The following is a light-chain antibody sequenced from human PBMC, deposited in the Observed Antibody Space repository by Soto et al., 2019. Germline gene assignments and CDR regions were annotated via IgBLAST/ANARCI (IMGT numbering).Light chain of an antibody. CDR3: QQYNNWPLT. J-gene: IGKJ5*01. CDR1: QSVSSN. V-gene: IGKV3-15*01. CDR2: GAS. Sequence: EIVLTPSPAPLSVSPGERAPLSCRASQSVSSNLAWYQQKPGQAPRLLIYGASTRATGIPARFSGSGSGTEFTLTISSLQSEDFAVYYCQQYNNWPLTFGQGTRLEIK.